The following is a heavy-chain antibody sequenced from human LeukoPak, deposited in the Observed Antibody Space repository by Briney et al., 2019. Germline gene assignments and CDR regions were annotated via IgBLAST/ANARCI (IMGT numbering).Heavy chain of an antibody. D-gene: IGHD6-13*01. CDR2: IGTAGDT. V-gene: IGHV3-13*01. Sequence: GGSLRLSCAASGFTFSSYDMHWVRQATGKGLEWVSAIGTAGDTCYPGSVKGRFTISRENAKNSLYLQMNSLRAGDTAVYYCARDNSSSLDYWGQGTLVTVSS. J-gene: IGHJ4*02. CDR3: ARDNSSSLDY. CDR1: GFTFSSYD.